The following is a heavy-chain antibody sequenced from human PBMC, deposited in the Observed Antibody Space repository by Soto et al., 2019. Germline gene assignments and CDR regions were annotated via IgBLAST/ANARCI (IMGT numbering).Heavy chain of an antibody. CDR3: TSATFYIYYFAA. D-gene: IGHD4-4*01. V-gene: IGHV4-59*01. CDR2: IYYSGTT. Sequence: SETLSLTCTVSGGSINNYYLSWIRQSPGKGLEWIGYIYYSGTTNYNPSLKSRVTISIDRSENQFSLKVSSVTAAATAVYFCTSATFYIYYFAAWGHGTLVTVS. J-gene: IGHJ4*01. CDR1: GGSINNYY.